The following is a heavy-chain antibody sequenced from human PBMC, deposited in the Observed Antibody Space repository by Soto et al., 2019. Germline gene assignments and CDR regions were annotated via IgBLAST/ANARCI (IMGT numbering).Heavy chain of an antibody. CDR1: GFTFSDAW. CDR3: VTDSEYFQH. CDR2: IKSETAGGTT. Sequence: GSLRLSCVVSGFTFSDAWMSWVRQAPGKGLEWLGRIKSETAGGTTYYAAPVKSKFTISRDDSNNTLYLQMNSLKTEDTAVYYCVTDSEYFQHWGQGXLVTVSS. J-gene: IGHJ1*01. V-gene: IGHV3-15*01.